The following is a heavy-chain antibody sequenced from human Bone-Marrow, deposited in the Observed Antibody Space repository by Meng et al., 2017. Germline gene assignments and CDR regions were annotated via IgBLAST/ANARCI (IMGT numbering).Heavy chain of an antibody. V-gene: IGHV4-31*03. J-gene: IGHJ2*01. CDR3: ASLYGDSSVWYLDL. CDR2: IYYSGST. CDR1: GGSISSGNHY. Sequence: QVPLKESGPGLVKPSQTPSLTCTVSGGSISSGNHYWSWIRQHPGKGLEYIGYIYYSGSTYYNPSLKSRVIISVDTSKNQFSLRLNSVTAADTAVYYCASLYGDSSVWYLDLWGRGTLVTVSS. D-gene: IGHD4-17*01.